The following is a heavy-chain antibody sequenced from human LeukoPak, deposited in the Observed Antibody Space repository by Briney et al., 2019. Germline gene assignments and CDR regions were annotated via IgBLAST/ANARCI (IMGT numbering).Heavy chain of an antibody. Sequence: PSETLSLTCTVSGGSISSSSYYWSWIRQPPGKGLEWIGEINHSGSTNYNPSLKSRVTISVDTSKNQFSLKLSSVTAADTAVYYCARVRRLSAYQLLYGQYYYYYYMDVWGKGTTVTVSS. CDR1: GGSISSSSYY. D-gene: IGHD2-2*02. J-gene: IGHJ6*03. V-gene: IGHV4-39*07. CDR3: ARVRRLSAYQLLYGQYYYYYYMDV. CDR2: INHSGST.